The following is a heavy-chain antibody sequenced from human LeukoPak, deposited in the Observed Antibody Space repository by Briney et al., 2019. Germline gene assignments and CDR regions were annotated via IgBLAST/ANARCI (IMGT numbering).Heavy chain of an antibody. J-gene: IGHJ5*02. D-gene: IGHD2-2*02. CDR2: IYWNDDK. V-gene: IGHV2-5*01. CDR3: AHLVDSYCSSTSCYTNYDFWSGFNWFDP. CDR1: GFSLSTSGVG. Sequence: SGPTLVKPTQTLTLTCTFSGFSLSTSGVGVGWIRQPPGKALEWLALIYWNDDKRYSPSLKSRLTITKDTSKNQVVLTMTNVDPVDTATYYCAHLVDSYCSSTSCYTNYDFWSGFNWFDPWGQGTLVTVSS.